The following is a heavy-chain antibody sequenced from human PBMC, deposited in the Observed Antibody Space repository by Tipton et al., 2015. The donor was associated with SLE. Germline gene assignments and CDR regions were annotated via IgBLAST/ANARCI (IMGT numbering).Heavy chain of an antibody. CDR2: IYYSGST. Sequence: TLSLTCTVSGGSMSSHYWSWIRQPPGKGLEWIGYIYYSGSTNYNPSLKSRVTISVDTSKNQFPLKLSSVTAADTAVYYCARSVYIFQDSFDIWGQGTMVTVSS. CDR3: ARSVYIFQDSFDI. J-gene: IGHJ3*02. D-gene: IGHD3-3*02. CDR1: GGSMSSHY. V-gene: IGHV4-59*11.